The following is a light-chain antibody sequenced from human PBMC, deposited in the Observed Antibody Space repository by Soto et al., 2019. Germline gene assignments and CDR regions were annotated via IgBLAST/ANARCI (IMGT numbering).Light chain of an antibody. Sequence: QSVLTQPPSASGTPGQRVTISCSGSSSNIGSNTVNWYQQLPGTAPNHLIYSNNQRPSGVPDRFSGSKSGTSASLAISGLQSDDEADYYCAAWDDSLNGYVFGTGTKLTVL. V-gene: IGLV1-44*01. J-gene: IGLJ1*01. CDR3: AAWDDSLNGYV. CDR1: SSNIGSNT. CDR2: SNN.